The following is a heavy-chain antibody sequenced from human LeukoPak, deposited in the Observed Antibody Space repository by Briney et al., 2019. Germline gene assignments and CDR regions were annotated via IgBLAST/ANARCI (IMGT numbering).Heavy chain of an antibody. Sequence: PGGSLRLSCAASGFTFNLYAMHGVRQAPGKGLEWLAVMSYDGSNKYYTDSVKGRFTISRDNSKNTLYVQINNLRPEDTAVYYCARRDHYYDSSGFIENWGQGTPVTVSS. CDR1: GFTFNLYA. CDR3: ARRDHYYDSSGFIEN. D-gene: IGHD3-22*01. V-gene: IGHV3-30*04. J-gene: IGHJ1*01. CDR2: MSYDGSNK.